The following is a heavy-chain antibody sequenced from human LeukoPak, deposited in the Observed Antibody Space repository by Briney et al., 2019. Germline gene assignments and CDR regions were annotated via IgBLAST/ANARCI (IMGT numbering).Heavy chain of an antibody. CDR2: IYYSGST. CDR3: ARGGDGGATRFDY. CDR1: GGSISSYY. D-gene: IGHD1-26*01. V-gene: IGHV4-59*12. J-gene: IGHJ4*02. Sequence: ASETLSLTCTVSGGSISSYYWSWIRQPPGKGLEWIGYIYYSGSTNYNPSLKSRVTISVDTSKNQFSLKLGSVTAADTAVYYCARGGDGGATRFDYWGQGTLVTVSS.